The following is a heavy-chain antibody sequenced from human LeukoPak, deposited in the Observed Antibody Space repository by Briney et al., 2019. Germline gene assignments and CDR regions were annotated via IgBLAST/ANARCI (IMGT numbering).Heavy chain of an antibody. V-gene: IGHV4-30-4*01. Sequence: SETLSLTCTVSGGSISSGDYYWSWIRQPPGKGLEWIGYIYYSGSTYYNPSLKSRVTISVDTSKNQFSQKLSSVTAADTAVYYCARVYSGYGDAQIDYWGQGTLVTVSS. CDR3: ARVYSGYGDAQIDY. CDR1: GGSISSGDYY. CDR2: IYYSGST. J-gene: IGHJ4*02. D-gene: IGHD4-17*01.